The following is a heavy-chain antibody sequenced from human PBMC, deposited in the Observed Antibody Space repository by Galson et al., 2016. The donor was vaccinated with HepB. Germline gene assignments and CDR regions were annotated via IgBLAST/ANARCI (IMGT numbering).Heavy chain of an antibody. CDR1: GFVFNNYA. D-gene: IGHD5-24*01. V-gene: IGHV3-23*01. CDR3: ASAVRDGHPSFG. Sequence: SLRLSCAASGFVFNNYAMTWVRQAPGEGLEWVSSISSNGHNTYYADSVKGRFSISRDHSRDTLYLLINSLRAEDTAVYYCASAVRDGHPSFGWGQGTLVTVSS. CDR2: ISSNGHNT. J-gene: IGHJ4*02.